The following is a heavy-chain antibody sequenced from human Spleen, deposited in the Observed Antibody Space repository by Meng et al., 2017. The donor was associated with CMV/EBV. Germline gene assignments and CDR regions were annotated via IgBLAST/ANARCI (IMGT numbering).Heavy chain of an antibody. Sequence: ASGFTFSNAWMSWVRQAPGKGLEWVGRIKSKTDGGTTDYAAPVKGRFTISRDDSKNTLYLQMNSLKTEDTAVYYCTTDWYSSSSNYWGQGTLVTVSS. V-gene: IGHV3-15*01. D-gene: IGHD6-6*01. CDR2: IKSKTDGGTT. CDR1: GFTFSNAW. J-gene: IGHJ4*02. CDR3: TTDWYSSSSNY.